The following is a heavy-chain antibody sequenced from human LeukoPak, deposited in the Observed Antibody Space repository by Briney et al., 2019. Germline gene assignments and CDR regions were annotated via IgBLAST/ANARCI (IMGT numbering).Heavy chain of an antibody. CDR1: GGSISSYY. CDR2: IYYSGST. D-gene: IGHD3-3*01. J-gene: IGHJ4*02. V-gene: IGHV4-59*08. CDR3: ARPNFWSGYQGIFFDY. Sequence: SETLSLTCTVSGGSISSYYWSWIRQPPGKGLEWIGYIYYSGSTNYNPSLKSRVTISVDTSKNQFSLKLSSVTAADTAVYYCARPNFWSGYQGIFFDYWGQGTLVTVSS.